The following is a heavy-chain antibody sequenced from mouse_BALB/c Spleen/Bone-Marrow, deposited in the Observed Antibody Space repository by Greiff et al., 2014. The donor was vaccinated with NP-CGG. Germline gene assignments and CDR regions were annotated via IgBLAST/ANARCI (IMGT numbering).Heavy chain of an antibody. Sequence: VMLVESGAELVRPGPSVKVSCKASGYAFTNYLIEWVKQRPGQGLEWIGVLNPGSGGTNYNEKFKGKATLTADKSSSSAYMQLSSLTSDDSAVYFCARRIYYAMGYWGQGTTLTVSS. D-gene: IGHD2-1*01. J-gene: IGHJ2*01. CDR2: LNPGSGGT. CDR3: ARRIYYAMGY. V-gene: IGHV1-54*01. CDR1: GYAFTNYL.